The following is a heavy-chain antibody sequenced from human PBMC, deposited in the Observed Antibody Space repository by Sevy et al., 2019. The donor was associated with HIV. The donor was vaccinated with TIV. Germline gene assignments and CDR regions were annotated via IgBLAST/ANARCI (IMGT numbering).Heavy chain of an antibody. V-gene: IGHV4-59*08. CDR1: GGSISSFD. CDR3: ASVGHSTSWDFDP. Sequence: SETLSLTCTVSGGSISSFDWSWIRQPPGKGLEWIGYIHSSGSTNYNPSLKSRVTISVDTSKNQLSLKLNSVTAADTAVYYCASVGHSTSWDFDPWGQGTLVTVSS. D-gene: IGHD2-2*01. CDR2: IHSSGST. J-gene: IGHJ5*02.